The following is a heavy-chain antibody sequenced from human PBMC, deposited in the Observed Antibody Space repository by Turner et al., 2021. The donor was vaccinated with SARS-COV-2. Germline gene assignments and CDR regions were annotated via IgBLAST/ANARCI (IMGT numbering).Heavy chain of an antibody. D-gene: IGHD3-22*01. CDR1: CGPIRNSSYY. V-gene: IGHV4-39*05. CDR3: AGEEVVFRASHTLYYYGMDV. Sequence: LQLQESGPGLVKPSEAPSLPFTFPCGPIRNSSYYWGWIRPPPGKGLEWIGSIYYSGSTYYNPSLKSRVTISVDTSKNQFSLKLSSVTAADTAVYYCAGEEVVFRASHTLYYYGMDVWGQGTTVTVSS. CDR2: IYYSGST. J-gene: IGHJ6*02.